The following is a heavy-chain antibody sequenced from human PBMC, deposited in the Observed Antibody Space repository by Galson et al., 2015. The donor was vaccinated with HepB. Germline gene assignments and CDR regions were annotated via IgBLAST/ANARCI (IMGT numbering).Heavy chain of an antibody. V-gene: IGHV4-34*01. CDR2: INHSGST. Sequence: LSLTCAVYGGSFSGYYWSWIRQPPGKGLEWIGEINHSGSTNYNPSPKSRVTISVDTSKNQFSLKLSSVTAADTAVYYCARAGHDSSGYYSPLYYFDYWGQGTLVTVSS. CDR3: ARAGHDSSGYYSPLYYFDY. CDR1: GGSFSGYY. J-gene: IGHJ4*02. D-gene: IGHD3-22*01.